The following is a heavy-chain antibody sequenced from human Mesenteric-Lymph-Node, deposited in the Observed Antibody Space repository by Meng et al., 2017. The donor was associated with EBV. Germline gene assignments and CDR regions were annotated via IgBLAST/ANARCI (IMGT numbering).Heavy chain of an antibody. J-gene: IGHJ4*02. CDR2: ISSRSSYI. CDR3: AKDEAVGF. CDR1: GFTFSDYT. V-gene: IGHV3-21*01. Sequence: EVQLVESGGGLVQLGGSLRLSCAASGFTFSDYTMNWVRQAPGKGLEWVSSISSRSSYIYYADSVKGRFTISRDNGENALYLQMNSLRDEDTAVYYCAKDEAVGFWGQGTLVTVSS.